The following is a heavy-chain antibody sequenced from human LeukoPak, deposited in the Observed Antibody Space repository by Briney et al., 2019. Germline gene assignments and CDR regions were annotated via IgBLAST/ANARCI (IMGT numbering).Heavy chain of an antibody. V-gene: IGHV3-23*01. CDR1: GFTFTTYA. CDR2: IGGRDGLT. D-gene: IGHD5-18*01. CDR3: AKAPGGYSWAPGDS. Sequence: GGSLRLSCAASGFTFTTYAMSWVRQAPGAGLEWVSAIGGRDGLTFYADSVKGRFAISRDNSKNTLYLQMNNLRADDTAVYYCAKAPGGYSWAPGDSWGQGTLASVSS. J-gene: IGHJ4*02.